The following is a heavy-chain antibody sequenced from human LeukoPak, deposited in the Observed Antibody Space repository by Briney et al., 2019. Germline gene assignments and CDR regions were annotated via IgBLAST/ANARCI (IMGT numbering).Heavy chain of an antibody. CDR1: GGSISSYY. J-gene: IGHJ5*02. CDR3: ARDHCTSTTCPNWFDP. V-gene: IGHV4-59*12. CDR2: IYHSGST. Sequence: SETLSLTCTVSGGSISSYYWSWIRQPPGKGLEWIGEIYHSGSTNYNLSLKSRVTISVDKSKNQFSLKLNSVTAADTAVYYCARDHCTSTTCPNWFDPWGQGTLVTVSS. D-gene: IGHD2-2*01.